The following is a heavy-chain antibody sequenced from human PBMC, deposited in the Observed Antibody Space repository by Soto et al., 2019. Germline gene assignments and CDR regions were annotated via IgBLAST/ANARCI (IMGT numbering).Heavy chain of an antibody. CDR2: ISSSGSTI. Sequence: QVQLVESGGGLVKPGGSLRLSCAASGFTFSDYYMSWIRQAPGKGLEWVSYISSSGSTIYYADAVKGRFTISRDNAKNTIYLQANSLRAEDTAVYYCAREPYGDSQYFDYWGQGTLVTVSS. J-gene: IGHJ4*02. V-gene: IGHV3-11*04. CDR3: AREPYGDSQYFDY. CDR1: GFTFSDYY. D-gene: IGHD2-21*02.